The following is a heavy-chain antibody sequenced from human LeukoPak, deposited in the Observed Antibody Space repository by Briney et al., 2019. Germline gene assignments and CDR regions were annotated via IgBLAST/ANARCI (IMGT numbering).Heavy chain of an antibody. CDR1: GASISTTNYY. V-gene: IGHV4-39*01. CDR3: ARQPSLRVDYYYGMDA. D-gene: IGHD2-8*02. Sequence: ASETLSLTCTVSGASISTTNYYWGWVRQSPGKGLEWIGAIYNTGNTYFNPSLQSRVSISVDTSTNQFTLKLDSMTAADTAVYYCARQPSLRVDYYYGMDAWGQGTTVIVSS. J-gene: IGHJ6*02. CDR2: IYNTGNT.